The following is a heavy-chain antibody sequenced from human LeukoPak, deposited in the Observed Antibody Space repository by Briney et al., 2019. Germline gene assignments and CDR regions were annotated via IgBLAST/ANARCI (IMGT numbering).Heavy chain of an antibody. V-gene: IGHV1-8*03. CDR1: GYTFTGYY. Sequence: PVASVKVSCKASGYTFTGYYMHWVRQAPGQGLEWMGWMNPNSGNTGYAQKFQGRVTITRNTSISTAYMELSSLRSEDTAVYYCAGGRENFDYWGQGTLVTVSS. CDR2: MNPNSGNT. CDR3: AGGRENFDY. D-gene: IGHD5-24*01. J-gene: IGHJ4*02.